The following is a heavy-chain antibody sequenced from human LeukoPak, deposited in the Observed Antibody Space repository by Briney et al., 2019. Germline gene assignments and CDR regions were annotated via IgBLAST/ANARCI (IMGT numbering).Heavy chain of an antibody. D-gene: IGHD3-10*01. J-gene: IGHJ6*03. CDR3: AREDSGSYYNSSYFSMDV. Sequence: SETLSLTCSVSGGSFSSYFWRWVRQPARKGLEWIGRIYPRGNTNYNPSLKSRVTFSVDTSKTHSSLRLSSVTAADTAVYYCAREDSGSYYNSSYFSMDVWGKGTTVTISS. V-gene: IGHV4-4*07. CDR1: GGSFSSYF. CDR2: IYPRGNT.